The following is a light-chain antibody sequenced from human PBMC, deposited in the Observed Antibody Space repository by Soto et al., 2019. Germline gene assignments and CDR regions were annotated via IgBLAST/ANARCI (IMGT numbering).Light chain of an antibody. CDR2: KAS. CDR1: QSITTW. J-gene: IGKJ1*01. CDR3: QHYNSYGT. V-gene: IGKV1-5*03. Sequence: DIQMTQSPSTLSASVGDAVTITCRASQSITTWLAWYQQKPGKAPKLLISKASSLETGVPSRFSGSGSGTEFTLTISSLQPDDFATYYCQHYNSYGTFGQGTKVDI.